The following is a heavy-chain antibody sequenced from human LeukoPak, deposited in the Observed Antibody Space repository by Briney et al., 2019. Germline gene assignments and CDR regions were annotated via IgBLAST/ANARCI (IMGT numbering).Heavy chain of an antibody. CDR2: FGVGGGT. CDR3: AKVRGTEESRFFDY. V-gene: IGHV3-23*01. D-gene: IGHD3-3*01. CDR1: GFTFSSYA. Sequence: GGSLRLSCAASGFTFSSYAMSWVRQAPGKGLEWVSTFGVGGGTYYPDSVKGRFTISRDNSRNTLYLQMNGLRAEDTAVYFCAKVRGTEESRFFDYWGQGTLSPSPQ. J-gene: IGHJ4*02.